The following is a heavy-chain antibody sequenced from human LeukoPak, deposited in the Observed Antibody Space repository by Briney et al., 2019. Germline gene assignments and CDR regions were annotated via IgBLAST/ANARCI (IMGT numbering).Heavy chain of an antibody. J-gene: IGHJ4*02. D-gene: IGHD3-10*01. CDR1: GYTFTSYA. Sequence: ASVKVSCKASGYTFTSYAMHWVRQAPGQRLEWMGWINAGNGNTKYSQKFQGRVTITRDTSASTAYMELSSLRSEDTAVYYCARLGVLWFGELLGFDYWGQGTLVTVSS. CDR2: INAGNGNT. CDR3: ARLGVLWFGELLGFDY. V-gene: IGHV1-3*01.